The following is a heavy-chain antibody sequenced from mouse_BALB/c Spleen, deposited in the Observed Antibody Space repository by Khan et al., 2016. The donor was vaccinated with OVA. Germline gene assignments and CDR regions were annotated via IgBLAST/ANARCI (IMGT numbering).Heavy chain of an antibody. J-gene: IGHJ3*01. V-gene: IGHV1-4*01. CDR2: IKPSNGYT. D-gene: IGHD2-14*01. Sequence: VELVESGAELARPGDSVKMSCKVSGYTFTSYTIHWIKKRPGQGLEWIGYIKPSNGYTNYNQKFKDKATLTTDKSSTPAYLQLNSLTSDDSAVYNCVRDGAYHRNDGWFAYWGQGTLVTVSA. CDR3: VRDGAYHRNDGWFAY. CDR1: GYTFTSYT.